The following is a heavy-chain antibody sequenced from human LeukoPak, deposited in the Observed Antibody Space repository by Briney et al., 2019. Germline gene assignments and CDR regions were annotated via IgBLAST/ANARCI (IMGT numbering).Heavy chain of an antibody. Sequence: SSETLSLTCTVSGYSISSGYYWGWIRQPPGKGLEWIGSIYHSGSTYYNPSLKSRVTISVDTSKSQFSLKLSSVTAADTAVYYCARVPSALRHYFDYWGQGTLVTVSS. CDR3: ARVPSALRHYFDY. V-gene: IGHV4-38-2*02. D-gene: IGHD3-16*01. CDR1: GYSISSGYY. J-gene: IGHJ4*02. CDR2: IYHSGST.